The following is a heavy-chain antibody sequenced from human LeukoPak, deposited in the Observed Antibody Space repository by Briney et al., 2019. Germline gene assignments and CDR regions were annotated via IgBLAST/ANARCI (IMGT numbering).Heavy chain of an antibody. D-gene: IGHD3-22*01. CDR1: GGSISSSSYY. CDR2: IYYSGST. Sequence: PSETLSLTCTVSGGSISSSSYYWGWIRQPPGKGLEWIGSIYYSGSTYYKPSLKSRVPISIDTSNNHFSLKLSSVTAADTAVYYCASLDSSGYYDPVPFDYWGQGTLVTVSS. J-gene: IGHJ4*02. CDR3: ASLDSSGYYDPVPFDY. V-gene: IGHV4-39*07.